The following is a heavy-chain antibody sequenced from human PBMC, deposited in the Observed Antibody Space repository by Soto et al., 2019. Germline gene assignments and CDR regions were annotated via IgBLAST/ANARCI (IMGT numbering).Heavy chain of an antibody. CDR3: ARDRSGSGYPSSLFDY. Sequence: QVQLVESGGGVVQPGRSLRLSCAASGFTFSSYGMHWVRQAPGKGLEWVAVIWYDGSNKYYADSVKGRFTISRDNSKNTLYLQMNSLRAEDTAVYYCARDRSGSGYPSSLFDYWGQGTLVTVSS. CDR2: IWYDGSNK. V-gene: IGHV3-33*01. CDR1: GFTFSSYG. D-gene: IGHD5-12*01. J-gene: IGHJ4*02.